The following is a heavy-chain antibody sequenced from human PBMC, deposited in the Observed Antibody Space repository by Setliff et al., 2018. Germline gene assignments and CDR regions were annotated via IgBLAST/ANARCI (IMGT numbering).Heavy chain of an antibody. V-gene: IGHV4-59*11. CDR1: GGPISSHY. J-gene: IGHJ4*02. D-gene: IGHD2-8*02. CDR2: IYYSGST. Sequence: SETLSLTCTVSGGPISSHYWSWIRQPPGKGLEWIGSIYYSGSTNYNPSLKSRVTISVDTSKNQFSLKLSSVTAADTALYYCTVYNTGSSKDHYWGQGTPVTVSS. CDR3: TVYNTGSSKDHY.